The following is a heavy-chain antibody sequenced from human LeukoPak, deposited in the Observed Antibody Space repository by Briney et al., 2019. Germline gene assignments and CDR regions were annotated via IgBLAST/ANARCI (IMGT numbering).Heavy chain of an antibody. CDR3: ARGFRDTAMFLDY. V-gene: IGHV3-48*03. CDR1: GITFNTYE. CDR2: ISSSGSPI. Sequence: PGGSLRLSCVASGITFNTYEMNWVRQAPGKGLEWISCISSSGSPIYYSDSVKGRFTISRDNARDSLYLQMNSLRAEDTAVYYCARGFRDTAMFLDYWGQGTLVTVSP. J-gene: IGHJ4*02. D-gene: IGHD5-18*01.